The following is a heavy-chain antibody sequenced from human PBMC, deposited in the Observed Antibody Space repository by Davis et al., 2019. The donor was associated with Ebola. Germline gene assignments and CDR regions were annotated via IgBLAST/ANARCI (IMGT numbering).Heavy chain of an antibody. D-gene: IGHD1-14*01. CDR2: VKADGDTK. V-gene: IGHV3-30-3*01. CDR3: ARAFLHENLDY. CDR1: ALTLTQHA. J-gene: IGHJ4*02. Sequence: PWGSLRLSCTASALTLTQHALPWVRQVPGKGPEGLAVVKADGDTKYYADSAKGRVTTSRDNSKNTVSLLMDSLSSDDATVYYCARAFLHENLDYWGQGVLVSVSS.